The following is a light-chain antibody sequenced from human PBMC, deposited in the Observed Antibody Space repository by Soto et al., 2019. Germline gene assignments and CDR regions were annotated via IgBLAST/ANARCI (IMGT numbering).Light chain of an antibody. V-gene: IGKV1-39*01. J-gene: IGKJ5*01. CDR2: DAS. Sequence: DSQMTQSPSSLSASVGNRVTITCRASQSISTYLNWYQKKPGKAPNLLIYDASRLQSGVPSRFSGSGGGTDFTLSLSSVQPEDFATYFCQQSYMDPITFGQGTRLEIK. CDR1: QSISTY. CDR3: QQSYMDPIT.